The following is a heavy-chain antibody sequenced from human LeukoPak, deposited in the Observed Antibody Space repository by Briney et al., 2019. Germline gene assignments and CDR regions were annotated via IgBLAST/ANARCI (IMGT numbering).Heavy chain of an antibody. J-gene: IGHJ4*02. D-gene: IGHD2-15*01. CDR3: ARGGRGGGSHNHFDY. V-gene: IGHV4-34*01. Sequence: PSETLSLTCAVYGGSFSGYYWSWIRQPPGKGPEWIGEINHSGSTNYNPSLKSRVTISVDTSKNQFSLKLSSVTAADTAVYYCARGGRGGGSHNHFDYWGQGTLVTVSS. CDR2: INHSGST. CDR1: GGSFSGYY.